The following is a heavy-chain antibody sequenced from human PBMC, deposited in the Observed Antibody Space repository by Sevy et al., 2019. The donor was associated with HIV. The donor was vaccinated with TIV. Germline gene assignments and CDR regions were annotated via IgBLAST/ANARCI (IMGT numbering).Heavy chain of an antibody. V-gene: IGHV4-59*01. CDR1: GDSISGYY. D-gene: IGHD1-7*01. CDR3: ARGDPELFYGMDV. J-gene: IGHJ6*02. CDR2: IFYSRST. Sequence: SETLSLTCTVSGDSISGYYWNWIRLPPGKGLEWIGYIFYSRSTTYNPSLKSRVTISKDTSKNQFSLKLTSVTAADTAVYYCARGDPELFYGMDVWGQGTTVTVSS.